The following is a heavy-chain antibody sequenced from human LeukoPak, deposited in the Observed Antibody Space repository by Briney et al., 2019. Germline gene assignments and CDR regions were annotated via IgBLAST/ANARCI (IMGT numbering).Heavy chain of an antibody. Sequence: PSETLSLTCAVYGVSFSGYYWSWVRQPPGKGLEWIGEINHSGSTNYNPSLKSRVPKSVDTSQNQFSLKLSSVTAADTVVYYCARDIAAQGFDYWGQGTLVTVSS. J-gene: IGHJ4*02. CDR1: GVSFSGYY. V-gene: IGHV4-34*01. D-gene: IGHD6-6*01. CDR2: INHSGST. CDR3: ARDIAAQGFDY.